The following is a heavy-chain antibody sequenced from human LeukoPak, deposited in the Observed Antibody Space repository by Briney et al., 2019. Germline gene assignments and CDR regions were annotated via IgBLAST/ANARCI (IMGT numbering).Heavy chain of an antibody. CDR2: IKQDEGEK. Sequence: PGGSLRLSCAASGFTFGSYWMSWVRQAPGKGLEWVANIKQDEGEKYYVDSVKGRFTVSRDNAENSLHLQMNSLRAEDTAVYYCARESAYRRYDYYHYMDVWGEGTTVTVS. CDR3: ARESAYRRYDYYHYMDV. J-gene: IGHJ6*03. D-gene: IGHD4-11*01. V-gene: IGHV3-7*01. CDR1: GFTFGSYW.